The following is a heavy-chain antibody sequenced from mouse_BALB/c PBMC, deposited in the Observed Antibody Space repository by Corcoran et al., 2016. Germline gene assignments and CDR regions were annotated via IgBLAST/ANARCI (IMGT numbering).Heavy chain of an antibody. CDR3: AREPYAMDY. CDR1: GYTFTNYG. Sequence: QIQYVQSGPELKKPGATVKISCKASGYTFTNYGMHWVKQAPGKGLKWMGWINTYTGEPTYADDFKGRFAFSLETSASTAYLQINNLKNEDTATYFCAREPYAMDYWGQGTSVTVSS. CDR2: INTYTGEP. V-gene: IGHV9-3-1*01. J-gene: IGHJ4*01.